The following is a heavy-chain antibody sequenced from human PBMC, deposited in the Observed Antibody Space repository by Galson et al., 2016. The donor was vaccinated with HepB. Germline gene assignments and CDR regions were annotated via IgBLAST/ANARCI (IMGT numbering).Heavy chain of an antibody. J-gene: IGHJ2*01. CDR3: ARRLLPPIRVGYFDR. V-gene: IGHV4-59*08. Sequence: SETLSLTCTVSGGSINNYYWGWIRQSPGKGLEWIAYIYYTGTANYNPSLKSRVNISVDTSKNQFSLELRSVSATDTAVYFCARRLLPPIRVGYFDRWGRGTLVTVSS. D-gene: IGHD1-26*01. CDR2: IYYTGTA. CDR1: GGSINNYY.